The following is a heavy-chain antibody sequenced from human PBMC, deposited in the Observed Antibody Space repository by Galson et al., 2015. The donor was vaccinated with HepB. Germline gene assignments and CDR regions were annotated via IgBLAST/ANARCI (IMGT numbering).Heavy chain of an antibody. D-gene: IGHD1-1*01. CDR2: IYYSGST. V-gene: IGHV4-31*03. CDR1: GGSLSRGGFF. J-gene: IGHJ4*02. CDR3: ARGYPTDY. Sequence: SPSPPCTVSGGSLSRGGFFWGWVRPHPGEGLEWSGYIYYSGSTYYNPSLKSRVTISVDTSKNQFSLKLSSVTAADTAVYYCARGYPTDYWGQGTLVTVSS.